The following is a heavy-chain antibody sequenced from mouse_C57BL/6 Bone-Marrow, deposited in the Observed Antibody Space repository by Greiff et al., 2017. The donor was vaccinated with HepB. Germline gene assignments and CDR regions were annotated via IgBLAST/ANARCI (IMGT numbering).Heavy chain of an antibody. V-gene: IGHV1-59*01. Sequence: QVQLQQSGAELVRPGTSVKLSCKASGYTFTSYWMHWVKQRPGQGLEWIGVIDPSDSYTNYNKKFKSKATLTVDTSSSTAYMQHSSLTAEDSAVYFCARPGRYTSSYVAYWGQGTLFTVSA. CDR1: GYTFTSYW. J-gene: IGHJ3*01. CDR2: IDPSDSYT. CDR3: ARPGRYTSSYVAY. D-gene: IGHD1-1*01.